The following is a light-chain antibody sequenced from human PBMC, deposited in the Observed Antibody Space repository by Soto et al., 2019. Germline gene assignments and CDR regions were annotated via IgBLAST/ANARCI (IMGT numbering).Light chain of an antibody. J-gene: IGKJ4*01. CDR1: QSVSRRY. CDR3: QYQGS. Sequence: IVLTQSPDTLSLSPGQGATLSCRASQSVSRRYLAWYQQKPGQAPILLIYDVSERASDIPDRFSGSGSGTDFTLTINRLVPEDVAVYYCQYQGSFGGGTKVEIK. V-gene: IGKV3-20*01. CDR2: DVS.